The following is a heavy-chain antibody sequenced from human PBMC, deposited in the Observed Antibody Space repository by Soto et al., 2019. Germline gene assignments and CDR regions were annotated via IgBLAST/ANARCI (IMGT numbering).Heavy chain of an antibody. V-gene: IGHV4-38-2*01. CDR2: MYHSGST. D-gene: IGHD5-18*01. CDR1: GHSISSGFYY. J-gene: IGHJ4*02. Sequence: ETLSLTCAVSGHSISSGFYYWGWIRQPPGKGLEWIGSMYHSGSTYYNPSLKSRVTMSVDTSKNQLSLKLTSLTAADTAVYYCARYGYSYSMRFFDKWGQGTRVTVSS. CDR3: ARYGYSYSMRFFDK.